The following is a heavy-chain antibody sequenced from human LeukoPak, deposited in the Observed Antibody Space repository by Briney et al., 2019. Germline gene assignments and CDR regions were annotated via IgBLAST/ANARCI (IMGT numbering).Heavy chain of an antibody. Sequence: SQTLSLTCTVSGGSISSGSYYWSWIRQPAGKGLEWIGRIYTSGSTNYNPSLKSRVTISVDTSKNQISLKLNSVIATDTAVYYCASEGTTFSSFDYWGQGTLVTVSS. D-gene: IGHD1-1*01. J-gene: IGHJ4*02. V-gene: IGHV4-61*02. CDR1: GGSISSGSYY. CDR3: ASEGTTFSSFDY. CDR2: IYTSGST.